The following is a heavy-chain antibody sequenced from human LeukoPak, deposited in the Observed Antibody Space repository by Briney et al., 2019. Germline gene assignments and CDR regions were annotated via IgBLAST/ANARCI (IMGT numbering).Heavy chain of an antibody. CDR2: INPNSGGT. J-gene: IGHJ4*02. Sequence: GASVKVSCKASGYTFTGYYMHWVRQAPGQGLEWMGWINPNSGGTNYAQKFPGRVTMTRDTPISTAYMELSRLRSDDTAVYYCARSGRITIFGVVPSFDYWGQGTLVTVSS. CDR1: GYTFTGYY. D-gene: IGHD3-3*01. V-gene: IGHV1-2*02. CDR3: ARSGRITIFGVVPSFDY.